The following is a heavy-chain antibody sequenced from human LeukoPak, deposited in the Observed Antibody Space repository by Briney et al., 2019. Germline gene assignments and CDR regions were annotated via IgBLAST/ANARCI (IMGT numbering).Heavy chain of an antibody. V-gene: IGHV3-64*01. CDR2: ISSNGGST. Sequence: PGGSLRLSFAASGFTFSSYAMHWVRQAPGKGLEYVSAISSNGGSTYYANSVKGRFTISRDNSKNTLYLQMGSLRAEDMAVYYCAREGRRSHDHSSGQQMGSGYAFDIWGQGTMVTVSS. CDR1: GFTFSSYA. J-gene: IGHJ3*02. D-gene: IGHD3-22*01. CDR3: AREGRRSHDHSSGQQMGSGYAFDI.